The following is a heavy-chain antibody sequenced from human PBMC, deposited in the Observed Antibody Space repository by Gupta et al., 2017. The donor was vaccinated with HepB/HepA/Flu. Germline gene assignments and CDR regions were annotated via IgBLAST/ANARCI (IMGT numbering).Heavy chain of an antibody. D-gene: IGHD2/OR15-2a*01. V-gene: IGHV3-7*01. Sequence: DVQLVESGGGSVQPGGSLRLSCEASGLTFRNYWMNWVRQAPVKGLEWVANIKKDGSDKYYVDSVKGRFTISRDNAKNSLYLQMDSLRAEDTAVYYCATSIGISELHFDSGGQGTLVTVSS. CDR3: ATSIGISELHFDS. CDR1: GLTFRNYW. J-gene: IGHJ4*02. CDR2: IKKDGSDK.